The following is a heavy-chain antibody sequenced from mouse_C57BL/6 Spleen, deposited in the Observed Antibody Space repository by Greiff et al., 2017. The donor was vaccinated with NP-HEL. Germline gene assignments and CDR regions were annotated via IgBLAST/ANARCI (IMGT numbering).Heavy chain of an antibody. CDR2: INPGSGGT. Sequence: QVQLQQSGAELVRPGTSVKVSCKASGYAFTNYLIEWVKQRPGQGLEWIGVINPGSGGTNYNEKFKGKATLTADKSSSTAYMQLSSLTSEDSAVYVCARAPHYYGSREFAYWGQGTLVTVSA. CDR1: GYAFTNYL. D-gene: IGHD1-1*01. V-gene: IGHV1-54*01. J-gene: IGHJ3*01. CDR3: ARAPHYYGSREFAY.